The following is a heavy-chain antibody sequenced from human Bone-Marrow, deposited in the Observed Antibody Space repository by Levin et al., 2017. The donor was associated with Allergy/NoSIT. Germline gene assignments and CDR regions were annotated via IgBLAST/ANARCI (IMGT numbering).Heavy chain of an antibody. J-gene: IGHJ5*02. CDR2: INYSGST. Sequence: SQTLSLTCSVSGGSISSGGHYWSWIRQHPGKGLEWIGYINYSGSTYYNPSLESRVTIPVDTPKSQFSLKLTSVTAADTAVYYCARDGSETVSWFDPRGQGTLVIVSS. V-gene: IGHV4-31*03. D-gene: IGHD3-10*01. CDR3: ARDGSETVSWFDP. CDR1: GGSISSGGHY.